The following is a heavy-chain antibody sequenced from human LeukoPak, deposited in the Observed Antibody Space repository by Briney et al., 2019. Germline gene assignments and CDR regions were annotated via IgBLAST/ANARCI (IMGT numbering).Heavy chain of an antibody. CDR2: VWHDGSNR. J-gene: IGHJ4*02. Sequence: PGTSLRLSCTAPGFTFSSYAIHWIRQAPGKGLEWVALVWHDGSNRYYSEAVKGRFTISRDNSKNTVYLQINSLRAEDTAVYYCAKEATYYYDSSGYYYIDYFDYWGQGTLVTVSS. CDR3: AKEATYYYDSSGYYYIDYFDY. CDR1: GFTFSSYA. D-gene: IGHD3-22*01. V-gene: IGHV3-33*06.